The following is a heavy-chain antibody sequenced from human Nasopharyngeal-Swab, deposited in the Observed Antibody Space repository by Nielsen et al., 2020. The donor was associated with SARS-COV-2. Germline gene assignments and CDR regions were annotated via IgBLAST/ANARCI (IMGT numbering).Heavy chain of an antibody. CDR3: AKDIGYSSGLGAIDS. CDR1: GFSFDDYA. D-gene: IGHD5-18*01. CDR2: ISDSGLRT. V-gene: IGHV3-43*02. Sequence: GESLKISCAASGFSFDDYAMHWVRQAPGKGLEWVSLISDSGLRTYYADSVKGRFTISRDNSKDSLYLQMNSLRTEDTAWYHCAKDIGYSSGLGAIDSWGQGTLVTVSS. J-gene: IGHJ4*02.